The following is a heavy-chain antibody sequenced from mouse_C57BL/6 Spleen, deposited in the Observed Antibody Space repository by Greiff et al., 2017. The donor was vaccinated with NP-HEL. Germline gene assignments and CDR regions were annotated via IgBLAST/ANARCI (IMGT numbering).Heavy chain of an antibody. J-gene: IGHJ3*01. Sequence: EVMLVESEGGLVQPGSSMKLSCTASGFTFSDYYMAWVRQVPEKGLEWVANINYDGSSTYYLDSLKSRFIISRDNAKNILYLQMSSLKSEDTATYYCARVYSNYLAWFAYWGQGTLVTVSA. D-gene: IGHD2-5*01. CDR3: ARVYSNYLAWFAY. V-gene: IGHV5-16*01. CDR2: INYDGSST. CDR1: GFTFSDYY.